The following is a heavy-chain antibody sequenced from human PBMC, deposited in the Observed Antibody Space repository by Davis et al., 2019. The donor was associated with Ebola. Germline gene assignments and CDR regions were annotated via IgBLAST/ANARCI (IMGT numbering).Heavy chain of an antibody. Sequence: GESLKIPRAASGFTFSSYEMNWVRQAAGKGLEWVSAISGSGGSTYYADSVKGRFTISRDNSKNTLYLQMNSLRADDTAVYYCAKDFPRKGDYWGQGTLVTVSS. CDR2: ISGSGGST. J-gene: IGHJ4*02. CDR3: AKDFPRKGDY. CDR1: GFTFSSYE. V-gene: IGHV3-23*01.